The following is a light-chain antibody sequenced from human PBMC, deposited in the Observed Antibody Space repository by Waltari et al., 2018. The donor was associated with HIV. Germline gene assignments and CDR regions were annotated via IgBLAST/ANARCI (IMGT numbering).Light chain of an antibody. J-gene: IGLJ1*01. V-gene: IGLV3-19*01. CDR3: GSRDSAGSSFG. CDR1: SLRTYY. CDR2: GKN. Sequence: SSDLTQDPGVSVALGQTVRITCQGDSLRTYYAAWYQQKQGQAPILVVYGKNNRPAGIRERFSGSTPVNTASLTITGAHAVDDADYYCGSRDSAGSSFGFGPGTKVTVL.